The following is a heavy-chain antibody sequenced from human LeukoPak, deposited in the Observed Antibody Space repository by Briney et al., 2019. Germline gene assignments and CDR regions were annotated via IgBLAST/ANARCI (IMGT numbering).Heavy chain of an antibody. Sequence: PGGSLRLSCAASGFTFSNAWMSWVRQAPGKGLEWVGRIRSKANSYATAYAASVKGRFTISKDDSKNTAYLQMNSLKTEDTAVYYCTTPGGYYFDYWGQGTLVTVSS. CDR3: TTPGGYYFDY. CDR2: IRSKANSYAT. D-gene: IGHD3-16*01. CDR1: GFTFSNAW. V-gene: IGHV3-73*01. J-gene: IGHJ4*02.